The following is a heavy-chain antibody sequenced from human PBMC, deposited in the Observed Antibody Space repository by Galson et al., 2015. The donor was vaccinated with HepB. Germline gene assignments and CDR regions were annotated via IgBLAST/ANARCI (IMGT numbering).Heavy chain of an antibody. J-gene: IGHJ4*02. Sequence: SVKVSCKASGYTFISYGITWVRQAPGQGLECLGWISSYNVNTNYAQNFHGRVTMTTNTSTSTAYMELRDLRSDDTAMYFCARSVYSSPHYFDLWGQGTLVTVSS. V-gene: IGHV1-18*01. CDR1: GYTFISYG. D-gene: IGHD3-22*01. CDR2: ISSYNVNT. CDR3: ARSVYSSPHYFDL.